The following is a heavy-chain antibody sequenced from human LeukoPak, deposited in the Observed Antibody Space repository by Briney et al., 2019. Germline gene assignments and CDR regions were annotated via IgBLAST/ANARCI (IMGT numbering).Heavy chain of an antibody. Sequence: ETLSLTCTVSGGSINTHYWSWIRQPPGKGLEWVSAISGSGGSTYYADSVKGRFTISRDNSKNTLYLQMNSLRAEDTAVYYCAKDRRPIRITIFGVVDYWGQGTLVTVSS. CDR2: ISGSGGST. J-gene: IGHJ4*02. V-gene: IGHV3-23*01. CDR1: GGSINTHY. CDR3: AKDRRPIRITIFGVVDY. D-gene: IGHD3-3*01.